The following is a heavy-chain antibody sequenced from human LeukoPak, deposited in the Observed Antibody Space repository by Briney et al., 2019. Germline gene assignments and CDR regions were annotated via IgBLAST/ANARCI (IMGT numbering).Heavy chain of an antibody. V-gene: IGHV3-23*01. CDR2: ISGSGGST. Sequence: GGSLRLSCAASGFTFSSYGMSWVRQAPGKGLEWVSAISGSGGSTYYADSVKGRFTISRDNSKNTLYLQMNSLRAEDTAVYYCAKGGAKWELLAIDYWGQGTLVTVSS. D-gene: IGHD1-26*01. CDR3: AKGGAKWELLAIDY. CDR1: GFTFSSYG. J-gene: IGHJ4*02.